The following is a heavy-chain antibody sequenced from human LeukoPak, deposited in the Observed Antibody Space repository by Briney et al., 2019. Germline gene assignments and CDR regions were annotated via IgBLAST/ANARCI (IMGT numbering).Heavy chain of an antibody. CDR2: IYSGGST. CDR1: GFTVSSNY. J-gene: IGHJ3*02. Sequence: GGSLRLSCAASGFTVSSNYMSWVRQAPGKGLEWVSVIYSGGSTYYADSVKGRFTISRDNSKNTLYLQMNSLRAEDTAVYYCAKTVVGASPFDAFDIWGQGTMVTVSS. V-gene: IGHV3-53*01. D-gene: IGHD1-26*01. CDR3: AKTVVGASPFDAFDI.